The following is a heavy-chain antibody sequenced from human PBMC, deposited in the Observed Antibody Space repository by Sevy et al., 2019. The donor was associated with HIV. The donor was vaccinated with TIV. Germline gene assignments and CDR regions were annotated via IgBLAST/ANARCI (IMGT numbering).Heavy chain of an antibody. V-gene: IGHV3-7*01. CDR1: GFTFSDYW. Sequence: GGSLRLSCTASGFTFSDYWMSWVRQAPGKGLEWVANIKQDGSDKHYVDSVKGRFTISRDNAKNSLYLQMNSLRAGDTAVYYCARGVTMLTPFDYWGQGTLVTVSS. CDR2: IKQDGSDK. D-gene: IGHD4-17*01. CDR3: ARGVTMLTPFDY. J-gene: IGHJ4*02.